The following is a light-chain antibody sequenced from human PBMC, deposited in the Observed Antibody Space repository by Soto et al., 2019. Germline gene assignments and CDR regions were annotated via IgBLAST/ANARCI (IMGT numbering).Light chain of an antibody. V-gene: IGLV2-14*01. CDR3: SSYTTTDTLA. J-gene: IGLJ7*01. CDR2: EVS. Sequence: QPVLTQPASVSGSPGQSITISCTGSDVRDYNYVSWYQQHPGKAPKVIIYEVSYRPSGVSNRFSGSKSGNTASLTISGLQAEDEADYYCSSYTTTDTLAFGGGTQLTVL. CDR1: DVRDYNY.